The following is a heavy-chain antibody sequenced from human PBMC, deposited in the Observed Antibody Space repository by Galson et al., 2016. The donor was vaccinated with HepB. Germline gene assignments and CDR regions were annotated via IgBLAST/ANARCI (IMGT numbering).Heavy chain of an antibody. J-gene: IGHJ4*02. Sequence: SLRLSCAASGITFSRSTMNWVRQAPGKGPEWVAAIWYDGSNKYYADSVKGRFTISRDNSNNTVHVQMNSLRAEDTGLYFCARGMGYSYGYFDSWGQGTLVTVSS. V-gene: IGHV3-33*07. CDR3: ARGMGYSYGYFDS. CDR1: GITFSRST. CDR2: IWYDGSNK. D-gene: IGHD5-18*01.